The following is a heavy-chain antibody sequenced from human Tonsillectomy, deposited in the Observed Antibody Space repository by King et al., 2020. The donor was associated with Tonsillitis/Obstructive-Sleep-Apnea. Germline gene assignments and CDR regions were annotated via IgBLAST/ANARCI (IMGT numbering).Heavy chain of an antibody. V-gene: IGHV4-31*03. CDR3: ARVLNYYEDNGNFVDN. Sequence: QLQESGPGLVKPSQTLSLTCSVSAGSISTGGYYWNWIRQRPGKGLEWIGNIYYSGSSFYNPSLKSRVTMSVDTSKNQFSLKLSSVTAADTAVYYCARVLNYYEDNGNFVDNWGQGTLVTVSS. CDR1: AGSISTGGYY. J-gene: IGHJ4*02. CDR2: IYYSGSS. D-gene: IGHD3-16*01.